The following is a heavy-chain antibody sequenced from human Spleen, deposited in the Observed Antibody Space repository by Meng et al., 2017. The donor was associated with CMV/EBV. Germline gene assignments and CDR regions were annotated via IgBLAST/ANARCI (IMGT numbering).Heavy chain of an antibody. V-gene: IGHV3-7*01. J-gene: IGHJ4*02. CDR1: GFTVSSNY. D-gene: IGHD1-1*01. Sequence: GGSLRLSCAASGFTVSSNYMSWVRQAPGKGLEWVADMSGDGREIYYVDSVKGRFTVSRDNAKNSLFLQMNSLRVEDTAVYYCAGLWIWGPGTLVTVSS. CDR3: AGLWI. CDR2: MSGDGREI.